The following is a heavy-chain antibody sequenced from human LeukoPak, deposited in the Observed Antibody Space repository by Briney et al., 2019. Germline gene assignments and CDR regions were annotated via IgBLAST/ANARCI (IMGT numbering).Heavy chain of an antibody. CDR3: AREERNCGGDCYQH. V-gene: IGHV3-48*03. D-gene: IGHD2-21*02. CDR2: IGVGGTAI. CDR1: GFTFSSYE. J-gene: IGHJ4*02. Sequence: GGSLRLSCAASGFTFSSYEMNWVRQAPGKGLEWVSYIGVGGTAIYYADSVKGRFTISRDNAKNSLYLQVNSLRAEDTALYYCAREERNCGGDCYQHWGQGTLDTVSS.